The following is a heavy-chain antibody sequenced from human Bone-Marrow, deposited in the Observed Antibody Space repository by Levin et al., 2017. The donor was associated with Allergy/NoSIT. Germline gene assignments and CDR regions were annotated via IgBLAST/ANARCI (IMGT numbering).Heavy chain of an antibody. J-gene: IGHJ4*02. CDR1: GFTFSDYY. CDR2: ISSSGSTI. CDR3: ARPVPRYRPAGPAW. Sequence: SGGSLRLSCAASGFTFSDYYMSWIRQAPGKGLEWVSYISSSGSTIYYADSVKGRFTISRDNAKNSLYLQMNSLRAEDTAVYYCARPVPRYRPAGPAWWGQGTLVTVSS. D-gene: IGHD1-14*01. V-gene: IGHV3-11*01.